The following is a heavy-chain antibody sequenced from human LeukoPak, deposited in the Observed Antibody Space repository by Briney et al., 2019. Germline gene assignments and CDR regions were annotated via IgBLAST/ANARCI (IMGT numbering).Heavy chain of an antibody. V-gene: IGHV4-61*01. J-gene: IGHJ3*02. CDR2: VYSSGSA. CDR1: GGSIRSSYYY. Sequence: PSETLSLTCTVSGGSIRSSYYYWSWVRQPPGKGLEWLGYVYSSGSANYSPSLESRLTISVDTSKNQFSLKLNSVTAADTAVYYCARDYCSGGTCYFTFDIWGQGTMVTVSS. D-gene: IGHD2-15*01. CDR3: ARDYCSGGTCYFTFDI.